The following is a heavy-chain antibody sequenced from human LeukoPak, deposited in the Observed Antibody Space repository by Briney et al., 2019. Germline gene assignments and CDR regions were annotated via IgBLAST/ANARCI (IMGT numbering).Heavy chain of an antibody. CDR3: ARVDCSGGSCYPHYYYYMDV. D-gene: IGHD2-15*01. Sequence: PSETLSLTCPVSGGSISSYYWSWIRQPAGKGLEWIGRIYTSGSTNYNPSLKSRVTMSVDTSKNQFSLKLSSVTAADTAVYYCARVDCSGGSCYPHYYYYMDVWGKGTTVTVSS. J-gene: IGHJ6*03. CDR2: IYTSGST. CDR1: GGSISSYY. V-gene: IGHV4-4*07.